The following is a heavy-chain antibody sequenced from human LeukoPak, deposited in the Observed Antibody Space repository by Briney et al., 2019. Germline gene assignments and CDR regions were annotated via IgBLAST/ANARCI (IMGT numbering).Heavy chain of an antibody. CDR3: AREIDAAAAVDY. CDR1: GFTFSDYY. Sequence: VGSLRLSCAASGFTFSDYYMSWIRQAPGKGLEWVSYISSSGSTIYYADSVKGRFTISRDNAKNSLYLQMNSLRAEDTAVYYCAREIDAAAAVDYWGQGTLVTVSS. D-gene: IGHD6-13*01. CDR2: ISSSGSTI. J-gene: IGHJ4*02. V-gene: IGHV3-11*01.